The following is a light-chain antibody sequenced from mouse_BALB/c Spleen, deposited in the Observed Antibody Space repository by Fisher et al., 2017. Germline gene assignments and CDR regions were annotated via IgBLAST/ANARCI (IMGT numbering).Light chain of an antibody. CDR3: HQRSSYPT. J-gene: IGKJ5*01. V-gene: IGKV4-70*01. Sequence: IVMTQTTAIMSASPGEKVTMTCSASSSVSYMHWYQQKSSTSPKLWIYDTSKLASGVPGRFSGSGSGTSYSLTISSMEAEDAATYYCHQRSSYPTFGAGTKLELK. CDR2: DTS. CDR1: SSVSY.